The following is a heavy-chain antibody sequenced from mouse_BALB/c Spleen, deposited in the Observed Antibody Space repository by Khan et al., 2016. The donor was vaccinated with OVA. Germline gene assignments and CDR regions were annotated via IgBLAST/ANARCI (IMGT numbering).Heavy chain of an antibody. V-gene: IGHV2-9*02. J-gene: IGHJ1*01. D-gene: IGHD2-1*01. CDR2: IWAGGST. CDR1: GFSLTSYG. Sequence: QVQLKESGPAMVAPSQSLSITCTVSGFSLTSYGVHWVRQPPGKGLEWLGVIWAGGSTNYNSALMSRLRISKDNSKSQVFLKMNSLQTADTAMYYCARYYGNYGWYFDFWGAGTTVTVSS. CDR3: ARYYGNYGWYFDF.